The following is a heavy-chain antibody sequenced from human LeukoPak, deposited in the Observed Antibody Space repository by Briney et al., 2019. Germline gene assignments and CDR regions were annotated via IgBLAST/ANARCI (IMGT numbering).Heavy chain of an antibody. CDR3: ARDAKRYSYGREPYDY. J-gene: IGHJ4*02. V-gene: IGHV4-39*07. CDR2: IYYSGST. Sequence: SETLSLTCTVSGGSISSSSYYWSWIRQPPGKGLEWIGSIYYSGSTYYNPSLKSRVTISVDTSKNQFSLKLSSVTAADTAVYYCARDAKRYSYGREPYDYWGQGTLVTVSS. D-gene: IGHD5-18*01. CDR1: GGSISSSSYY.